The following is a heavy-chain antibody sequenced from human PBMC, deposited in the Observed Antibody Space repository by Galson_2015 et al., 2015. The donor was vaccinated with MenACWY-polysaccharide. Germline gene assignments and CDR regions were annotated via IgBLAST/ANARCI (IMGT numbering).Heavy chain of an antibody. J-gene: IGHJ3*02. CDR3: ARHFPYDILTGYAFDI. Sequence: YYWGWIRQPPGKGLEWIASISYSGSTYYNPSLKSRVTISVDTSKNQFSLKLSSVTAADTAVYYCARHFPYDILTGYAFDIWGQGTMISVSS. CDR2: ISYSGST. V-gene: IGHV4-39*01. D-gene: IGHD3-9*01. CDR1: YY.